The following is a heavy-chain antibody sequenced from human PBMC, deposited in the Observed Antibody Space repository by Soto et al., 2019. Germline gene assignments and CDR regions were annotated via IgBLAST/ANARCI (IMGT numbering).Heavy chain of an antibody. J-gene: IGHJ2*01. V-gene: IGHV4-31*03. CDR1: GGSISSGGYY. Sequence: QVQLQESGPGLVKPSQTLSLTCTVSGGSISSGGYYWSWIRQHPGKGLERIGYIHYSGSTYYNPSLKSRVTISVDTSKNQFSLKLSSVTAADTAVYYCARGRSSPPRYFDLWGRGTLVTVSS. CDR2: IHYSGST. D-gene: IGHD6-6*01. CDR3: ARGRSSPPRYFDL.